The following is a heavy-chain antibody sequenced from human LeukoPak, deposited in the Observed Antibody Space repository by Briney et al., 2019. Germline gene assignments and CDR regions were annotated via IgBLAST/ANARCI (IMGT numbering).Heavy chain of an antibody. CDR2: IIPMVGVT. J-gene: IGHJ4*02. D-gene: IGHD1-26*01. V-gene: IGHV1-69*02. CDR3: ARRVPLVN. CDR1: GGSLSGYS. Sequence: SVKVSCKASGGSLSGYSIGWVRQAAGQGREWMGRIIPMVGVTKYAQKFQGRLTITADKSTNTAYMELTRLTSEDTAVYYCARRVPLVNWGQGTLVTVSS.